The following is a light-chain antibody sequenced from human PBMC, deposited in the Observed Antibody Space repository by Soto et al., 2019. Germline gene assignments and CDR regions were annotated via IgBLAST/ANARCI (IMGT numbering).Light chain of an antibody. CDR1: ETVSTN. CDR3: QQYENWPWT. V-gene: IGKV3-15*01. CDR2: AAS. Sequence: ERVLTQSPATLSVSPGEGATLSCRASETVSTNLAWYQQKPGQAPRLLIYAASTRATGVPARFSGSGSGTEFTLTISSLQSEDVAAYYCQQYENWPWTFGQGTKVDIK. J-gene: IGKJ1*01.